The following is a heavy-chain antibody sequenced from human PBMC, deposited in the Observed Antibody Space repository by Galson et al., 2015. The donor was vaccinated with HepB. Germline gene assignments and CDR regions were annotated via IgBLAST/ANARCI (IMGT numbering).Heavy chain of an antibody. D-gene: IGHD3-16*01. CDR3: VFGYFFDY. CDR2: VSNDGGTT. V-gene: IGHV3-23*01. Sequence: SLRLSCAASGFIFSNYAMSWVRQAPGKGLEWVSTVSNDGGTTYYTDSVKGRFTIPRDNSKNTLSLQMNSLRAEDTAVYYCVFGYFFDYWGQGTLVTVSS. CDR1: GFIFSNYA. J-gene: IGHJ4*02.